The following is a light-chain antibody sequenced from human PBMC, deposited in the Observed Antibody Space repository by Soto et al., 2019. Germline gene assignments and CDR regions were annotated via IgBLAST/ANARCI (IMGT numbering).Light chain of an antibody. V-gene: IGLV2-11*01. CDR3: QVWDSSSDHVV. CDR1: SSDVGIYNY. Sequence: QSALTQPRSVSGSPGQSVTISCTGTSSDVGIYNYVSWYQQHPGRVPEVIIYDVSKRPSGVPDRFSGSKSGNTASLTISRVEAGDEADYYCQVWDSSSDHVVFGGGTKVTVL. J-gene: IGLJ2*01. CDR2: DVS.